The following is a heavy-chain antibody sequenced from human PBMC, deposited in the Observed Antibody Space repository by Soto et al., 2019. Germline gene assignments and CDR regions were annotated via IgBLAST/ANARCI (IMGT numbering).Heavy chain of an antibody. D-gene: IGHD5-12*01. Sequence: GGSLRLSCAGSGFIFSGYTINWVRQAPGKGLEWVSSVSGSGEVTYYAASVKGRFTISRDNSKNTLFLQMDSLRVEDTAIYYCAKESLKGTGYDRSDSWGQGTLVTVSS. CDR1: GFIFSGYT. J-gene: IGHJ4*02. V-gene: IGHV3-23*01. CDR2: VSGSGEVT. CDR3: AKESLKGTGYDRSDS.